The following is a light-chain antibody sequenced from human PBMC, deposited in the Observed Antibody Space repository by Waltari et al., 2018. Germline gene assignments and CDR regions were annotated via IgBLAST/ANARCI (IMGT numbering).Light chain of an antibody. CDR2: KAN. Sequence: VTLTCALSSGSVSSTSYASWYQQTPGQAPRTLVYKANSRSSGVPDRFSGTILGHKAALTITGAQAADESDYYCSIYMRSVIWVFRGGTKLTVL. CDR3: SIYMRSVIWV. V-gene: IGLV8-61*01. J-gene: IGLJ3*02. CDR1: SGSVSSTSY.